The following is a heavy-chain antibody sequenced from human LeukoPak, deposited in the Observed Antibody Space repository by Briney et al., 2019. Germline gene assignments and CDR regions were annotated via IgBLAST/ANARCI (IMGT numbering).Heavy chain of an antibody. V-gene: IGHV3-9*01. J-gene: IGHJ4*02. CDR2: ISWNSGTI. CDR1: GFTFDDHA. Sequence: PGRSLRLSCATSGFTFDDHAMHWVRQAPGKGLEWVSGISWNSGTIGYADSVKGRFTISRDNAKNSLYLQMNSPTTEDTALYYCAKDSAYYYGSGGFDYWGQGTLVTVSS. CDR3: AKDSAYYYGSGGFDY. D-gene: IGHD3-22*01.